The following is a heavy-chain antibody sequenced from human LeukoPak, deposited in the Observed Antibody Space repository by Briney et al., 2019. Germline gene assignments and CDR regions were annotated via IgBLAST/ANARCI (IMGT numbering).Heavy chain of an antibody. D-gene: IGHD3-10*01. V-gene: IGHV3-7*03. CDR3: ATTSYGSGSYYILPFDY. J-gene: IGHJ4*02. CDR2: IKPDGSEK. Sequence: GGSLRLSCAVSGFTFSSYWMNWVRQAPGKGPEWVANIKPDGSEKFYVDSVKGRFTVSRDNAKNLLYLQMNSLRAEDTAVYYCATTSYGSGSYYILPFDYWGQGTLVTVSS. CDR1: GFTFSSYW.